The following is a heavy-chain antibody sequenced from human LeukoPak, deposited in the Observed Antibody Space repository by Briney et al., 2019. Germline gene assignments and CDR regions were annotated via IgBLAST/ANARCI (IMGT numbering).Heavy chain of an antibody. D-gene: IGHD3-10*01. Sequence: ASVKVSCKASGYTFTSYAMNWVRQAPGQGLEWMGWIITNTGNPTYAQGFTGRFVFSLDTSVSTAYLQISSLKAEDTAVYYCARGDYGSGSYYHYYFDYWGQGTLVTVSS. J-gene: IGHJ4*02. CDR1: GYTFTSYA. CDR3: ARGDYGSGSYYHYYFDY. V-gene: IGHV7-4-1*02. CDR2: IITNTGNP.